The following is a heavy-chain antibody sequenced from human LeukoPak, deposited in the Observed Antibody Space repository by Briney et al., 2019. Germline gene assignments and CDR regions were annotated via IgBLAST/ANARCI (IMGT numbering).Heavy chain of an antibody. V-gene: IGHV3-30*02. CDR1: GFTFSSYG. Sequence: GSLRLSCAASGFTFSSYGMHWVRQAPGKGLEWVAFIRYDGSNKYYADSVKGRFTISRDNSKNTLYLQMNSLRAEDTAVYYCAKGIQLWPYFDYWGQGTLVTVSS. CDR2: IRYDGSNK. CDR3: AKGIQLWPYFDY. J-gene: IGHJ4*02. D-gene: IGHD5-18*01.